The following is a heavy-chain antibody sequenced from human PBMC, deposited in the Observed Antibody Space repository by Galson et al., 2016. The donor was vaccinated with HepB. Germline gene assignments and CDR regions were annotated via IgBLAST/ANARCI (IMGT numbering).Heavy chain of an antibody. D-gene: IGHD3-3*01. J-gene: IGHJ3*01. V-gene: IGHV3-7*05. CDR3: ASPHYTYIKNPFDL. Sequence: SLRLSCAGSEFAFSSYWMIWVRQAPGKGLEWLASIKHDGSEEYYLDSVKGRFTISRDNSKNTVYLQMNSLRAEDTAIYRCASPHYTYIKNPFDLWGQGTMVTVSS. CDR1: EFAFSSYW. CDR2: IKHDGSEE.